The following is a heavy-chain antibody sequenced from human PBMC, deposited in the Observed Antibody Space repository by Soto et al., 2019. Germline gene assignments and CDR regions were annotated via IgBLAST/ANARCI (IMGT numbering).Heavy chain of an antibody. V-gene: IGHV1-18*01. CDR2: ISAYNGNT. CDR3: AREGGTARVGRWFDP. J-gene: IGHJ5*02. CDR1: GYTFTSYG. Sequence: QVQLVQSGAEVKKPGSSVKVSCKASGYTFTSYGINWVRQAPGQGLEWMGWISAYNGNTNYAQRLQGRVTMTTDTSTNTAYMELRSLRSDDTAVYYCAREGGTARVGRWFDPWGQGTLVTVSS. D-gene: IGHD6-6*01.